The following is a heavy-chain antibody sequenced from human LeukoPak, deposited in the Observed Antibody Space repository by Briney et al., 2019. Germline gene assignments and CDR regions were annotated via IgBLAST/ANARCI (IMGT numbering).Heavy chain of an antibody. CDR1: GFTFSSYG. V-gene: IGHV3-33*01. J-gene: IGHJ4*02. D-gene: IGHD6-19*01. Sequence: GGSLRLSCAASGFTFSSYGMHWVRQAPGKGLEWVAVIWYDGSNKYYADSVKGRFTISRDNSKNTLYLQMNSLRAEDTAVYYCERGTPLQWRRGAFDYWGQGTLVTVSS. CDR2: IWYDGSNK. CDR3: ERGTPLQWRRGAFDY.